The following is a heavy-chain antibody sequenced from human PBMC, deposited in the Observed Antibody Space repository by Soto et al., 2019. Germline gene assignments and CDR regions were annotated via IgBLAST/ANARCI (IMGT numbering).Heavy chain of an antibody. CDR3: VRVDTGMVEDY. J-gene: IGHJ4*02. CDR1: GYSFTRYW. V-gene: IGHV5-51*01. Sequence: GESLKISCKGSGYSFTRYWIGGVGQMPGKGLEWMGIIYPGDSDTRYSPSFQGQVTISADKSISTAYLQWSSLKASDTAMYYCVRVDTGMVEDYWGQGTLVTVSS. CDR2: IYPGDSDT. D-gene: IGHD5-18*01.